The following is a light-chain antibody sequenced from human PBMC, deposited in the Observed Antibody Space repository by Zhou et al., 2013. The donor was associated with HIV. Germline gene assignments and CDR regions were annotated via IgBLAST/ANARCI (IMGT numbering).Light chain of an antibody. Sequence: EIVMTQSPATLSVSPGERATLSCRASQSVSSYLAWYQQKPGQAPRLLIYDASNRATGIPARFSGSGSGTDFTLTISSLEPEDFAVYYCQHRSNWPPLFGQGTRLEIK. CDR1: QSVSSY. J-gene: IGKJ5*01. CDR2: DAS. CDR3: QHRSNWPPL. V-gene: IGKV3-11*01.